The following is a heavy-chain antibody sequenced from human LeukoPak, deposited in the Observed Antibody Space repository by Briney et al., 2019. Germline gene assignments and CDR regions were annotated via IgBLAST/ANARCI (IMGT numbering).Heavy chain of an antibody. D-gene: IGHD3-3*01. CDR3: AQGLTIFGVVGDAFDI. CDR2: VKQDGSEK. CDR1: GFTFSSYW. Sequence: GGSLRLSCAASGFTFSSYWMSWVRQAPGEGLEWVANVKQDGSEKYYVDSVKGRFTISRENAKNSLYLQMNSLRAEDTAVYYCAQGLTIFGVVGDAFDIWGQGTMVTVSS. V-gene: IGHV3-7*01. J-gene: IGHJ3*02.